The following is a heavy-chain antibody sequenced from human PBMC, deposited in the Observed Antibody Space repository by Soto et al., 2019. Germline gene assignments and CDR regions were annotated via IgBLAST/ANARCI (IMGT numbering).Heavy chain of an antibody. Sequence: EVQLLESGGGLVHPGGSLRLSCAASGFTFGSYVMTWVRQAPGTGLEWVSAITGSGGNTYYAGSVKGRFTISRDNSKNTLYLRMNSLRAEDTAVYYCAKANGDYVIGLGMDVWGQGTPVTVSS. D-gene: IGHD4-17*01. CDR1: GFTFGSYV. CDR3: AKANGDYVIGLGMDV. CDR2: ITGSGGNT. J-gene: IGHJ6*02. V-gene: IGHV3-23*01.